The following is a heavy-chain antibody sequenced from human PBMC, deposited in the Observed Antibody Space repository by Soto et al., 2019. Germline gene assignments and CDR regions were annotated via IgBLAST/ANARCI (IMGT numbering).Heavy chain of an antibody. J-gene: IGHJ6*04. CDR3: ARETPRLKDQNPHLYGMDV. CDR2: IVPIFGTT. D-gene: IGHD3-16*01. Sequence: VAAVKVSCKASGDTFITYAFSWGPQAPGQGLEWMGGIVPIFGTTNYAERLQGRVTITADEATSTVYMEVRSLRSEDTAIYYCARETPRLKDQNPHLYGMDVWVKGTTVTVS. V-gene: IGHV1-69*13. CDR1: GDTFITYA.